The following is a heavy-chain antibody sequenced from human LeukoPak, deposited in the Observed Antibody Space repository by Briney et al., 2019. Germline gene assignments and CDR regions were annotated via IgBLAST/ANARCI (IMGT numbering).Heavy chain of an antibody. Sequence: GGSLRLSCAASGFTFTTYWMTWVRQAPGKGLEWVANIKQDGSEKYYVDSVKGRFTISRDNAKNSLYLQMNSLRADDTAMYYCARGSYSSSWKTFDYWGQGTLVTVSS. CDR3: ARGSYSSSWKTFDY. V-gene: IGHV3-7*01. D-gene: IGHD6-13*01. CDR2: IKQDGSEK. CDR1: GFTFTTYW. J-gene: IGHJ4*02.